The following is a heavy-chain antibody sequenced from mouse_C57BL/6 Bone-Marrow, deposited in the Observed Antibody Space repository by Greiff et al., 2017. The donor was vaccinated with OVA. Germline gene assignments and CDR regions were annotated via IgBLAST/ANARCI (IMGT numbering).Heavy chain of an antibody. CDR2: IDPSDSET. CDR1: GYTFTSYW. Sequence: VQLQQPGAELVRPGSSVKLSCKASGYTFTSYWLHWVKQRPIQGLEWIGNIDPSDSETHYTQKFKDKATLTVDKSSSTAYMQLSSLTSEDSAVYYCARSRYSNYVRYYAMDYWGQGTSVTVSS. D-gene: IGHD2-5*01. J-gene: IGHJ4*01. CDR3: ARSRYSNYVRYYAMDY. V-gene: IGHV1-52*01.